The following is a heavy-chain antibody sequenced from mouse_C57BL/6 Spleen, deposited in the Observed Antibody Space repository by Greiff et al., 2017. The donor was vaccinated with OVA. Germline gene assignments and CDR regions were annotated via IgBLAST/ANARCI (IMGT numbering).Heavy chain of an antibody. J-gene: IGHJ4*01. CDR3: ASHYYGSSTHYYAMDY. CDR2: IWTGGGT. Sequence: VKLMESGPGLVAPSQSLSITCTVSGFSLTSYAISWVRQPPGKGLEWLGVIWTGGGTNYNSALKSRLSISKDNSKSQVFLKMNSLQTDDTARYYCASHYYGSSTHYYAMDYWGQGTSVTVSS. CDR1: GFSLTSYA. D-gene: IGHD1-1*01. V-gene: IGHV2-9-1*01.